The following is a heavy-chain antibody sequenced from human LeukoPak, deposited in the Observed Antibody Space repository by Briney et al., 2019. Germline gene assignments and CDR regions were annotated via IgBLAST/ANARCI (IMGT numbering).Heavy chain of an antibody. CDR3: AKDKRSTVAGLHLDY. Sequence: LPGGSLRLSCAASGFTFSSYAMSWVRQAPGKGLEWVSAISGSGGSTYYADSVKGRFTISRDNSKNTLYLQMNSLRAEDTAVYYCAKDKRSTVAGLHLDYWGQGTLVTVSS. V-gene: IGHV3-23*01. D-gene: IGHD6-19*01. CDR2: ISGSGGST. J-gene: IGHJ4*02. CDR1: GFTFSSYA.